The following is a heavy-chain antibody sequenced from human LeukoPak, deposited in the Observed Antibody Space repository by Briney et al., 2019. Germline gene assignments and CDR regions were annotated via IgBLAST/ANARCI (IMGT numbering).Heavy chain of an antibody. J-gene: IGHJ4*02. Sequence: PSETLSLTCTVSGGSISRSSYYWGWIRQPPGKGLEWIGTIDYSGSTYYNSSLKSRVTISIDTSKNQFSLKLSSVTAADTAVYYCAKDLYSSGSPLYYWGQGTLVTVSS. CDR1: GGSISRSSYY. D-gene: IGHD6-19*01. V-gene: IGHV4-39*07. CDR2: IDYSGST. CDR3: AKDLYSSGSPLYY.